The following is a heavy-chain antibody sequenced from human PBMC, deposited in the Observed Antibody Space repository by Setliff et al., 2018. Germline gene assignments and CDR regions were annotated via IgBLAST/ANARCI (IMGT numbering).Heavy chain of an antibody. CDR3: ARTGTYRYFDY. J-gene: IGHJ4*02. V-gene: IGHV4-39*01. D-gene: IGHD1-1*01. Sequence: SETLSLTCKVSGDSMNSGTYYWGWIRQPPGKGLEWIGRIYYRGDTYYNASLKGRLTISVDTAQNQFSLRLTSVTAADTAVYYCARTGTYRYFDYWGQGALVTVSS. CDR1: GDSMNSGTYY. CDR2: IYYRGDT.